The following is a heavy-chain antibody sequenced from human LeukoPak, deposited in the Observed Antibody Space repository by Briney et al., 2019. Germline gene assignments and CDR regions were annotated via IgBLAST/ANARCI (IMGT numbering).Heavy chain of an antibody. V-gene: IGHV3-74*01. Sequence: GGSLRLSCAASGFTFSTYWMHWVRQVPGKGLVWVSRINGDGSNTSYADSVKGRFTISRDNAKNSLYLQMNSLRAEDTAVYYCARQMWEPLMAPWRPQASDYWGQGTLVTVSS. CDR1: GFTFSTYW. CDR3: ARQMWEPLMAPWRPQASDY. J-gene: IGHJ4*02. D-gene: IGHD1-26*01. CDR2: INGDGSNT.